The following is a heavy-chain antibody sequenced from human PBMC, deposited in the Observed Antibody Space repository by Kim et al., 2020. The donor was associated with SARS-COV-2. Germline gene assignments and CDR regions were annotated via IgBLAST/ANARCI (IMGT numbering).Heavy chain of an antibody. CDR2: K. D-gene: IGHD3-16*01. Sequence: KYYAASVKARFIVSSDNSRGALYLQMNSRRPDDTAVYYGARDGAHRELDYWGQGTLVTVSS. J-gene: IGHJ4*02. CDR3: ARDGAHRELDY. V-gene: IGHV3-30*07.